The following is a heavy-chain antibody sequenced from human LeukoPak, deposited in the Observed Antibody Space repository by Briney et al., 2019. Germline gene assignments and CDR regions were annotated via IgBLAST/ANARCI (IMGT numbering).Heavy chain of an antibody. CDR1: GGSVSSGGYS. CDR2: IYHSGRA. J-gene: IGHJ4*02. V-gene: IGHV4-30-2*01. CDR3: ARSGSTDFDY. Sequence: PSQTLSLTCAVSGGSVSSGGYSWTWIRRPPGNGLEWIGYIYHSGRASYNPSLKSRVTISLDRSRNHVSLNLTSVTAADTAVYYCARSGSTDFDYWGQGTLVTVSS. D-gene: IGHD5-12*01.